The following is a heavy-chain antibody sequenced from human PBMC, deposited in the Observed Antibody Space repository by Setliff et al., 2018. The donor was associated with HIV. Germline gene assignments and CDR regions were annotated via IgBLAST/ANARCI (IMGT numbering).Heavy chain of an antibody. Sequence: SETLSLTCTVSGGSISSYYWSWIRQPPGKGLEWIGHIYYSGSTNYNPSLKSRATISVDTSKNQFSLKLSSVTAADTAVYYCARGAELLWFGELHNIPYFDYWGQGTLVTVSS. V-gene: IGHV4-59*01. D-gene: IGHD3-10*01. CDR1: GGSISSYY. CDR3: ARGAELLWFGELHNIPYFDY. J-gene: IGHJ4*02. CDR2: IYYSGST.